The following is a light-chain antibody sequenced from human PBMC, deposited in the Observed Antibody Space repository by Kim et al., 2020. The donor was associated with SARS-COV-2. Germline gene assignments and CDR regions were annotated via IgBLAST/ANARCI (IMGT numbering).Light chain of an antibody. V-gene: IGLV7-43*01. CDR2: NTD. Sequence: QAVVTQEPSLTVSPGGTVTLTCASSTGAVTSGSFPNWLQQKDGQSPRALIYNTDNKRPGTPARFSGSLLGGKAALTLSGLQPEDEAEYYCLLYSGGGWVFGGGNKLTVL. CDR3: LLYSGGGWV. CDR1: TGAVTSGSF. J-gene: IGLJ3*02.